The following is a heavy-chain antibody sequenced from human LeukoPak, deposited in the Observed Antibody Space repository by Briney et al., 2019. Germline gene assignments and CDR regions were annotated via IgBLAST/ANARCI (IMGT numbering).Heavy chain of an antibody. V-gene: IGHV4-59*01. CDR1: GGFISSYY. D-gene: IGHD5-24*01. CDR3: ARGSGWLQSFDY. CDR2: IHYSGST. Sequence: PSETLSLTCTVSGGFISSYYWSWIRQPPGKGLEWIGYIHYSGSTNYNPSLKSRVTISVTSKNQVSLKLSSVTAADTAVYYCARGSGWLQSFDYWGQGTLVTVSS. J-gene: IGHJ4*02.